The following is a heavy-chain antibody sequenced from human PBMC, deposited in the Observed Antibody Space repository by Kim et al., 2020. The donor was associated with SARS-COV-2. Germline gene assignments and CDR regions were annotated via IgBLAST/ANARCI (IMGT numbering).Heavy chain of an antibody. D-gene: IGHD1-26*01. V-gene: IGHV5-51*01. CDR1: GYSFTSYW. Sequence: GESLKISCKGSGYSFTSYWIGWVRQMPGKGLEWMGIIYPGDSDTRYSPSFQGQVTISADKFISTAYLQWGSLKASDTAMYYCARHKGATIPYYYYYGMDVWGQGTTVTVSS. CDR2: IYPGDSDT. J-gene: IGHJ6*02. CDR3: ARHKGATIPYYYYYGMDV.